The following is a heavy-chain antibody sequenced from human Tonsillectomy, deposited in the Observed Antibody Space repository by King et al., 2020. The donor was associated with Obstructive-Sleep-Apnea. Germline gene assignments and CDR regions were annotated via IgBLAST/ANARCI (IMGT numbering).Heavy chain of an antibody. J-gene: IGHJ4*02. CDR3: AHRRSRTYYFDY. D-gene: IGHD1-1*01. CDR2: IYWDDDK. Sequence: TLKESGPTLVKPPQTLTLTCTFSGFSFSTSGVGVGWIRQPPGKALEWLALIYWDDDKRYSPSLKSRLTITKDTSKNQVVLTMANMDPVDTATYYCAHRRSRTYYFDYWGQGTLVTVSS. CDR1: GFSFSTSGVG. V-gene: IGHV2-5*02.